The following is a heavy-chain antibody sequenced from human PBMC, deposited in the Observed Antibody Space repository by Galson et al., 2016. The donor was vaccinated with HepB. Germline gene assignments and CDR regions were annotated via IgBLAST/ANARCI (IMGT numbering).Heavy chain of an antibody. J-gene: IGHJ6*02. CDR2: INSDGSST. D-gene: IGHD4-17*01. V-gene: IGHV3-74*01. CDR1: GFPFSRYW. CDR3: VREDYGDDPVYYYYGMDV. Sequence: SLRLSCAASGFPFSRYWMHWVRQAPGKGLVWVSRINSDGSSTIYADSVRGRFTISRDNAKNTLYLQMNSLRAEDTALYYCVREDYGDDPVYYYYGMDVWGQGTTVSFSS.